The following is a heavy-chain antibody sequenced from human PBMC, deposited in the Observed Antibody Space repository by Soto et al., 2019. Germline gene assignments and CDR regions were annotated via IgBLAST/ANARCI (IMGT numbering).Heavy chain of an antibody. V-gene: IGHV5-51*01. CDR3: AASIFYYGMDV. Sequence: GESLKISCKVSGYSFTTYWIGWVRQMPGKGPEWMGIIYPGDSDTKYNPSFQGQVTISADKSITTTYLQWSSLKASDTAIYYCAASIFYYGMDVWGQGTTVTVSS. CDR2: IYPGDSDT. CDR1: GYSFTTYW. J-gene: IGHJ6*02.